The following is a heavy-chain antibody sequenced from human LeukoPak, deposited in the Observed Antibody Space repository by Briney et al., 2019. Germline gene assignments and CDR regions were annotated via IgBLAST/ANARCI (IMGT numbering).Heavy chain of an antibody. V-gene: IGHV1-2*02. CDR3: AKGPYDFWSGYLVYYMDV. J-gene: IGHJ6*03. CDR2: MNPKSGGT. CDR1: GYTFEGYY. D-gene: IGHD3-3*01. Sequence: GASVKVSCKASGYTFEGYYMHWVRQAPGQRLEWMGWMNPKSGGTKNAQRFQGRVTMTRDTSLSTAYMELSRLTSGDTAVYYCAKGPYDFWSGYLVYYMDVWGKGTTVIVSS.